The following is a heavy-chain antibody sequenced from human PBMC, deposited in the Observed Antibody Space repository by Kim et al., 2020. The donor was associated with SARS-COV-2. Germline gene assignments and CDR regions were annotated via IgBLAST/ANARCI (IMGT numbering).Heavy chain of an antibody. J-gene: IGHJ3*02. CDR2: STI. Sequence: STIYYDDAGKGQFPISRDNAKNSVYLQMNSLRAEDTAVYYCARTGVVAFDIWGQGTMVTVSS. D-gene: IGHD7-27*01. V-gene: IGHV3-48*04. CDR3: ARTGVVAFDI.